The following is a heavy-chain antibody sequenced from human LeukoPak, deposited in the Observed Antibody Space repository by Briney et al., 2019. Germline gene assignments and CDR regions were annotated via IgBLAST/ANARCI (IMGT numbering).Heavy chain of an antibody. CDR3: AKQINEAARPGFFDY. CDR1: GGSISSSNW. CDR2: IYHSGST. D-gene: IGHD6-6*01. V-gene: IGHV4-4*02. J-gene: IGHJ4*02. Sequence: PSETLSLTCAVSGGSISSSNWWSWVRQPPGKGLEWIGEIYHSGSTNYNPSLKSRVTISVDKSKNQFSLKLSSVTAADTAVYYCAKQINEAARPGFFDYWGQGTLVTVSS.